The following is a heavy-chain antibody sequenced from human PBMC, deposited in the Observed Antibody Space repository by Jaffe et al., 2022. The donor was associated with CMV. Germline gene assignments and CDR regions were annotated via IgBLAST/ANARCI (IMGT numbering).Heavy chain of an antibody. CDR2: MNPNSGNT. CDR1: GYTFTSYD. J-gene: IGHJ3*02. CDR3: ARYITIFGVVSYDAFDI. V-gene: IGHV1-8*01. Sequence: QVQLVQSGAEVKKPGASVKVSCKASGYTFTSYDINWVRQATGQGLEWMGWMNPNSGNTGYAQKFQGRVTMTRNTSISTAYMELSSLRSEDTAVYYCARYITIFGVVSYDAFDIWGQGTMVTVSS. D-gene: IGHD3-3*01.